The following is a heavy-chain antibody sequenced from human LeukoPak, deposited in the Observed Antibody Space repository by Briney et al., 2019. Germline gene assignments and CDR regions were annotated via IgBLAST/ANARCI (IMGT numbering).Heavy chain of an antibody. V-gene: IGHV3-74*01. CDR1: GFTFSNYW. CDR2: MSGDGRST. CDR3: VIGGNGSTYGHFDY. D-gene: IGHD2-8*01. J-gene: IGHJ4*02. Sequence: GGSLRLSCAASGFTFSNYWMHWVRQAPGKGLVWVSRMSGDGRSTSYADSVKGRFTISRDNAKNSLYLQMNSLRVEDTAVYHCVIGGNGSTYGHFDYWGLGTLVAVSS.